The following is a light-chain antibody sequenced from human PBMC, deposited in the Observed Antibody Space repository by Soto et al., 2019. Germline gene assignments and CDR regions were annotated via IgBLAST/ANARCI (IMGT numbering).Light chain of an antibody. CDR3: EEWNTSLNGYV. CDR1: SSNIGSNT. V-gene: IGLV1-44*01. CDR2: SNN. J-gene: IGLJ1*01. Sequence: QSALTQPPSASGTPGQRVTISCSGSSSNIGSNTVNWYQQLPGTAPKLLIYSNNQRPSGVPDRFSGSKSGTSASLAISGPKSEEGAFYYCEEWNTSLNGYVFERGTKAPAL.